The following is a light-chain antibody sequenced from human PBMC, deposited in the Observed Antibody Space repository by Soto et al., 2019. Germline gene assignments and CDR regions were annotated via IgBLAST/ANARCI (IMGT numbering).Light chain of an antibody. CDR3: QTADTTLSVV. J-gene: IGLJ2*01. Sequence: QAVVTQPPSVSGAPGQRVTISCTGSSSNIGAGYGVHWYQQLPGAAPKLLIYDNTNRPSGVPDRFSGSQSDTSASLAITGLQAEDEADYYCQTADTTLSVVFGGGTKVTVL. CDR2: DNT. V-gene: IGLV1-40*01. CDR1: SSNIGAGYG.